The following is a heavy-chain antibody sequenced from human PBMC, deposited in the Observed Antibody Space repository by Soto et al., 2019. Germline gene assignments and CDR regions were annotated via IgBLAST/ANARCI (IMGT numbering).Heavy chain of an antibody. CDR2: INAGNGNT. CDR1: GYTFTSYA. V-gene: IGHV1-3*01. D-gene: IGHD3-10*01. Sequence: ASVKVSCKASGYTFTSYAMHWVRQAPGQRLEWMGWINAGNGNTKYSQKFQGRVTITRDTSASTAYMELSSLRSEDTAVYYCARWRDYYGSGSPKAFDYWGQGTLVTVSS. CDR3: ARWRDYYGSGSPKAFDY. J-gene: IGHJ4*02.